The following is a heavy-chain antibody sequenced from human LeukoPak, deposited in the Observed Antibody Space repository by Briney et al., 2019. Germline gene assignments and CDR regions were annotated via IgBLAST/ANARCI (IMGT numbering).Heavy chain of an antibody. CDR3: ARGDRGYSYGNFDY. J-gene: IGHJ4*02. Sequence: ASVKVSCKASGYTFTNFAISWDRQAPGQGLEWMGWISTYNGNTNYAQNLQGRVTMTTDTSTNTAYMELRSLRSDDTGVYYCARGDRGYSYGNFDYWGQGTLVTVST. D-gene: IGHD5-18*01. CDR2: ISTYNGNT. CDR1: GYTFTNFA. V-gene: IGHV1-18*01.